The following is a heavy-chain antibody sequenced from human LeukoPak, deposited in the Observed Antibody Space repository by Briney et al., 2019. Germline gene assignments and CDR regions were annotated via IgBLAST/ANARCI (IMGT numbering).Heavy chain of an antibody. Sequence: SETLSLTCTVSGGSISSYYWSWIRQPAGKGLEWIGRIDTSGNTNYKPSLKSRVTMSVDTSKKQFSLKLSSVTAADTAVYYCAGSGYYGSGTYYTESLFDYWGQGTLVTVSS. CDR1: GGSISSYY. CDR2: IDTSGNT. D-gene: IGHD3-10*01. J-gene: IGHJ4*02. CDR3: AGSGYYGSGTYYTESLFDY. V-gene: IGHV4-4*07.